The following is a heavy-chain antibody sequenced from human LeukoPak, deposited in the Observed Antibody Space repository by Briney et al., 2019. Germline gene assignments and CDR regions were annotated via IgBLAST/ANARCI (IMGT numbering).Heavy chain of an antibody. D-gene: IGHD2-15*01. J-gene: IGHJ5*02. CDR1: GGSISSYY. V-gene: IGHV4-59*08. CDR2: IYYSGST. Sequence: SETLSLTCTVSGGSISSYYWSWIRQPPGKGLEWIGYIYYSGSTNYNPSLRSRVTISVDTSKNQFSLKLSSVTAAATAVYYCARHGYCSGGSCPNWFDPWGQGTLVTVSS. CDR3: ARHGYCSGGSCPNWFDP.